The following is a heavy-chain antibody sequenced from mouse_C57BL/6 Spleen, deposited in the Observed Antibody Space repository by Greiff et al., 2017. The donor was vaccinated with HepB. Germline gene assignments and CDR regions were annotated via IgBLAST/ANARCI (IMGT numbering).Heavy chain of an antibody. D-gene: IGHD2-2*01. CDR2: IYPGDGDT. CDR1: GYAFSSSW. Sequence: QVQLQQSGPELVKPGASVKISCKASGYAFSSSWMNWVKQRPGKGLEWIGRIYPGDGDTNYNGKFKGKATLTADKSSSTAYMQLSSLTSEDSAVYFCANLWLRRRSDYYAMDYWGQGTSVTVSS. J-gene: IGHJ4*01. CDR3: ANLWLRRRSDYYAMDY. V-gene: IGHV1-82*01.